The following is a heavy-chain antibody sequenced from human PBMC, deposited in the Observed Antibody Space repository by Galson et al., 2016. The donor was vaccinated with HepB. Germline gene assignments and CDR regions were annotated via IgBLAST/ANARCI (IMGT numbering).Heavy chain of an antibody. CDR1: GFTFDDSA. Sequence: SLRLSCAASGFTFDDSAMHWVRQTPGKGLEWVSGIYYNSDIIGYADSVRGRFTISRDNARNSLYLQMNSLEPEDSALYYCVRDMAPGGAGVWGQGTTVTVSS. CDR3: VRDMAPGGAGV. CDR2: IYYNSDII. J-gene: IGHJ6*02. V-gene: IGHV3-9*01. D-gene: IGHD3-16*01.